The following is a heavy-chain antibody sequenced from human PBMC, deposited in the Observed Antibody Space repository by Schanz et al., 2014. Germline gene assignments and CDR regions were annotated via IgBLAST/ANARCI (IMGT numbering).Heavy chain of an antibody. CDR1: GFTFSSYG. CDR3: ARDGYSVVVISPTESFDI. V-gene: IGHV3-33*01. J-gene: IGHJ3*02. CDR2: IWYDGSNK. D-gene: IGHD2-21*01. Sequence: VHLLESGGGLVQPGGSLRLSCAASGFTFSSYGMHWVRQAPGKGLEWVAVIWYDGSNKYYADSVKGRFTISRDNSRNTLYLQMNSLRAEDTAVYYCARDGYSVVVISPTESFDIWGQGTMVTVSP.